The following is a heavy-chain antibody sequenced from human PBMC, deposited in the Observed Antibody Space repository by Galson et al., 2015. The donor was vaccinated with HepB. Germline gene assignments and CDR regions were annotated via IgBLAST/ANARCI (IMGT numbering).Heavy chain of an antibody. Sequence: SVKVSCKVSGYTLTELSMHWVRQAPGQRLEWMGWINAGNGNTKYSQKFQGRVTITRDTSASTAYMELSSLRSEDTAVYYCARDLYSSSWYGSLDYWGQGTLVAVSS. CDR3: ARDLYSSSWYGSLDY. CDR1: GYTLTELS. V-gene: IGHV1-3*01. J-gene: IGHJ4*02. CDR2: INAGNGNT. D-gene: IGHD6-13*01.